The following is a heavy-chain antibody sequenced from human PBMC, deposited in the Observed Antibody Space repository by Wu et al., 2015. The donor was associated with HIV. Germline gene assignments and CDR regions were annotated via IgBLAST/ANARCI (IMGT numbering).Heavy chain of an antibody. CDR2: INPSGGST. J-gene: IGHJ4*02. CDR1: GYTFTSYY. CDR3: ARDSGEGLDLPYDFWSGYYYFDY. D-gene: IGHD3-3*01. V-gene: IGHV1-46*03. Sequence: QVQLVQSGAEVKKPGASVKVSCKASGYTFTSYYMHWVRQAPGQGLEWMGIINPSGGSTSYAQKFQGRVTMTRDTSTSTVYMELSSLRSEGTAVYYCARDSGEGLDLPYDFWSGYYYFDYWGQGTLVTVSS.